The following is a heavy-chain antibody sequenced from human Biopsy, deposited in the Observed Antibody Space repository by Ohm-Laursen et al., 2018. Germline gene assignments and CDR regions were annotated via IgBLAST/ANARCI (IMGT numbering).Heavy chain of an antibody. Sequence: GTLSLTCAVSGGSISSDYWSWIRQTPGKGLEWIGYIYYSGSTNYNPSLKSRVTISVDTSKNQFSPRLNSVTAADTAVYYCARATNSAGWPYYYFYGMDVWGQGTTVTVSS. V-gene: IGHV4-59*01. CDR3: ARATNSAGWPYYYFYGMDV. CDR2: IYYSGST. J-gene: IGHJ6*02. D-gene: IGHD6-19*01. CDR1: GGSISSDY.